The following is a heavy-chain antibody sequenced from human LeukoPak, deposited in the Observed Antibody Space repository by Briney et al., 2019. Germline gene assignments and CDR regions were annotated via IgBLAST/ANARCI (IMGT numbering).Heavy chain of an antibody. CDR1: GGSISSYY. Sequence: SETLSLTCTVSGGSISSYYWSWIRQPAGKGLEWIGRIYTSGSTNYNPSLKSRVTISVDTSKNQFSLKLSSVTAADTAVYYCARGDYDILTGYPDYGMDVWGKGTTVTVSS. CDR3: ARGDYDILTGYPDYGMDV. CDR2: IYTSGST. D-gene: IGHD3-9*01. V-gene: IGHV4-4*07. J-gene: IGHJ6*04.